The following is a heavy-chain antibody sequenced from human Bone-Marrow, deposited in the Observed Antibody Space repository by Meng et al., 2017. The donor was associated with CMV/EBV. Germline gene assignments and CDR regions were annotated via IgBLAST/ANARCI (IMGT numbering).Heavy chain of an antibody. CDR1: GGSISSSSYY. V-gene: IGHV4-39*07. J-gene: IGHJ6*02. CDR3: ARDRFRHGMDV. CDR2: IYYSGST. D-gene: IGHD3-10*01. Sequence: SETLSLTCTVSGGSISSSSYYWGWIRQPPGKGLEWIGSIYYSGSTYYNPSLKSRVTISVDTSKNQFSLKLSSVTAADTAVYYCARDRFRHGMDVWGQGTTVTVSS.